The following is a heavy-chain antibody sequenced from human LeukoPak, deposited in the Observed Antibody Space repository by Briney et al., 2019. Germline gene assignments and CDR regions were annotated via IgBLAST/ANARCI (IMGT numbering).Heavy chain of an antibody. D-gene: IGHD3-10*01. Sequence: GGSLRLSCVASGFTFSNYTMTWVRQAPGKGLEWVSIITSGVGITYYADSVKGRFTVSRDNSKSTLYLQMNSLRAEDTAVYYCAKGDYYDFDYWGQGTLVTVSS. CDR3: AKGDYYDFDY. J-gene: IGHJ4*02. CDR1: GFTFSNYT. V-gene: IGHV3-23*01. CDR2: ITSGVGIT.